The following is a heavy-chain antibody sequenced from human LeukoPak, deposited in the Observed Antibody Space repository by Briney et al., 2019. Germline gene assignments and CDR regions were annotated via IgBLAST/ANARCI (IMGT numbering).Heavy chain of an antibody. J-gene: IGHJ3*02. Sequence: GASVKVSCKASGYTFTGYYMHWVRQAPGQGLEWMGWINPNSGGTNYAQKFQGRVTMTRDTSISTAYMELSRLRSEDTAVYYCAREAYGDYSLNAFDIWGQGTMVTVSS. CDR3: AREAYGDYSLNAFDI. CDR2: INPNSGGT. V-gene: IGHV1-2*02. CDR1: GYTFTGYY. D-gene: IGHD4-17*01.